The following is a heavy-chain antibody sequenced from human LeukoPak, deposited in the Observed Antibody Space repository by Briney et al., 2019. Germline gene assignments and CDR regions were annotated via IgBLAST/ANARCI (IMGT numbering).Heavy chain of an antibody. CDR2: IHYSGNT. D-gene: IGHD3-3*01. CDR3: AKMLGSYYDFWTGEN. Sequence: SETLSLTCTVSGDSVRTNNYYWSWIRQPPGEGLEWIGYIHYSGNTNYNTSLKSRVTISVDTSKSQFSLKLSSVTAADTAVYYCAKMLGSYYDFWTGENWGQGTLVTVSS. V-gene: IGHV4-61*01. J-gene: IGHJ4*02. CDR1: GDSVRTNNYY.